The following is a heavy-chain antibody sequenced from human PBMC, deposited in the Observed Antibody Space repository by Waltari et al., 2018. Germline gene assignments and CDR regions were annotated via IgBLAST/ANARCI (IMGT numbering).Heavy chain of an antibody. Sequence: QVQLQESGPGLVKPSETLSLTCTVSGGSISSYYWSWIRQPPGKGLEWIGYIYYSGSTNYTPSLKSRVTISVDTSKNQFSLKLSSVTAADTAVYYCARDSRYNWNDGGDYWGQGTLVTVSS. CDR2: IYYSGST. CDR3: ARDSRYNWNDGGDY. D-gene: IGHD1-20*01. J-gene: IGHJ4*02. CDR1: GGSISSYY. V-gene: IGHV4-59*01.